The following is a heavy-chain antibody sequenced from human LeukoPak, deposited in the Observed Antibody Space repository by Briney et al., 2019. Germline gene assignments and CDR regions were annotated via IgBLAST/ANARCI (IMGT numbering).Heavy chain of an antibody. CDR2: ISGSGGST. V-gene: IGHV3-23*01. CDR1: GFTFSSYA. J-gene: IGHJ4*02. CDR3: AKRRPTVGANYYFDY. Sequence: GGSLRLSCAASGFTFSSYAMNWVRQAPGKGLEWVSGISGSGGSTYYADSVKGRFTISRDNSKNTLYLQMNSLRAEDTAVYYCAKRRPTVGANYYFDYWGQGTLVTVSS. D-gene: IGHD1-26*01.